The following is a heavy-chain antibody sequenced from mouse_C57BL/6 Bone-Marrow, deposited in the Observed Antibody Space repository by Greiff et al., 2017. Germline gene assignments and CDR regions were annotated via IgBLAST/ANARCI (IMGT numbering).Heavy chain of an antibody. Sequence: VQLQQSGAELVKPGASVKLSCTASGFNIKDYYIHWVKQRTEQGLEWIGRIDPEDGETKYAPKFQDKATITADTSSNTAYLQLSSLTSEDTAVYYCTRSLIYYGTNYWGQGTTRPASS. J-gene: IGHJ2*01. V-gene: IGHV14-2*01. CDR2: IDPEDGET. D-gene: IGHD1-1*01. CDR1: GFNIKDYY. CDR3: TRSLIYYGTNY.